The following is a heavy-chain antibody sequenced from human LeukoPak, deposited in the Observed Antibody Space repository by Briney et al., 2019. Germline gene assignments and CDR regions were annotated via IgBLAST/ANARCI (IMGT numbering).Heavy chain of an antibody. D-gene: IGHD3-3*01. CDR1: GFTFSSND. J-gene: IGHJ4*02. V-gene: IGHV3-23*01. Sequence: GGSLRLSCAASGFTFSSNDMSGVRRAPGKGREGVSAISGSGGSTYYADSVKGRFTISRDNSKNTLFLQMNSLGAEDTAVYYCAKDAIFGVVLYDYWGQGTLVTVSS. CDR3: AKDAIFGVVLYDY. CDR2: ISGSGGST.